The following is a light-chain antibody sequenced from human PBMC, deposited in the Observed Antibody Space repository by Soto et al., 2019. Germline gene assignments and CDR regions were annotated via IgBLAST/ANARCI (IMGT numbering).Light chain of an antibody. Sequence: EIVVTQSPGTLSLSPGERATLSCRASQSISSSYLAWYQQQPGQAPRLLIYGASNRATGIPDRFSGSGSGTDFTLTISRLEPEDFAVYYCQQYVNSLYTFGQGTKLEIK. CDR1: QSISSSY. CDR2: GAS. V-gene: IGKV3-20*01. CDR3: QQYVNSLYT. J-gene: IGKJ2*01.